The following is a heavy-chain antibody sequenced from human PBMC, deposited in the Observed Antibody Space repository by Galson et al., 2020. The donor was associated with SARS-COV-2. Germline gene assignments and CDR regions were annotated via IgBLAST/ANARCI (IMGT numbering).Heavy chain of an antibody. CDR1: GGSISSGGYC. CDR2: IYTSGST. CDR3: ARGSGNPYYYEMDV. Sequence: SETLSLTCTVSGGSISSGGYCWSWIRQPAGKGLEWIGRIYTSGSTNYNPSLKSRVTMSVDTSKNQFSLKLSSVTAADTAVYYCARGSGNPYYYEMDVWGQGTTVTVCS. V-gene: IGHV4-61*02. D-gene: IGHD1-26*01. J-gene: IGHJ6*02.